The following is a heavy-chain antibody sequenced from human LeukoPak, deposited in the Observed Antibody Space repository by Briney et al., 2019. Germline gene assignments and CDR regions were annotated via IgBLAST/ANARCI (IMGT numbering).Heavy chain of an antibody. CDR3: ARRSGTGYDY. D-gene: IGHD3/OR15-3a*01. CDR2: IYYSGST. J-gene: IGHJ4*02. V-gene: IGHV4-39*01. CDR1: GGSISSSRYY. Sequence: SETLSLTCTVSGGSISSSRYYWGWIRQPPGMALEWIGSIYYSGSTYYNPSLKSRVTISVDTSKNQFSLNVSSVTAADTAVYYCARRSGTGYDYWGQGTLVTVSS.